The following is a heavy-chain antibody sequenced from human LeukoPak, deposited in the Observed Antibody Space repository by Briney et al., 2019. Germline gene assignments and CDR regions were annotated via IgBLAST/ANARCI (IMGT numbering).Heavy chain of an antibody. CDR1: GGSFSGYY. Sequence: PSETLSLTCTVYGGSFSGYYWSWIRQPPGKGLEWMWEINHSGSTNYNPSLKSRVTISVDTSKNQIPLNLSSVTAADTAVYYCAREGKSYPNDAFDIWGQGTMVTVSS. V-gene: IGHV4-34*01. J-gene: IGHJ3*02. CDR3: AREGKSYPNDAFDI. CDR2: INHSGST.